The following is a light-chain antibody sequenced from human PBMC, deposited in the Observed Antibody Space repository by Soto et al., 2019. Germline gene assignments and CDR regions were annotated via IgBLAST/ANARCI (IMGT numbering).Light chain of an antibody. V-gene: IGKV3D-15*01. J-gene: IGKJ1*01. Sequence: IVMTQSPATLSVSPGGTAALSCRASQSLSRNLAWYQQKPGQAPRLLIYGASTRATGIPARFSGSGSGTDFTLTISRLEPEDFAVYYCQQRSNWPWTFGQGTKVDIK. CDR3: QQRSNWPWT. CDR1: QSLSRN. CDR2: GAS.